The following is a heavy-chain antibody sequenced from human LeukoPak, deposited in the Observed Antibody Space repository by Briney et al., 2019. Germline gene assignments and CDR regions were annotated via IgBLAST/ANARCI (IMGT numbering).Heavy chain of an antibody. CDR1: DDSINNYY. CDR2: AHYSGNT. J-gene: IGHJ3*02. CDR3: AGYDVGSNWAQSFDI. V-gene: IGHV4-59*01. Sequence: SETLSLTCTVSDDSINNYYWNWIRQPPGKGLEWLGFAHYSGNTNYNPSLHSRVTISIDTSKSQFSLKLNSVTAADTAVYYCAGYDVGSNWAQSFDIWGQGTMVTVSS. D-gene: IGHD6-13*01.